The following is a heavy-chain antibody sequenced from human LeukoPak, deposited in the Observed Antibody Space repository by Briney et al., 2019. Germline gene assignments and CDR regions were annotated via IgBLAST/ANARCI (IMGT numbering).Heavy chain of an antibody. V-gene: IGHV3-23*01. CDR3: AKEGALGYCSSTSCEDAFDI. J-gene: IGHJ3*02. CDR2: ISGSGGST. D-gene: IGHD2-2*01. Sequence: GGSLRLSCAASGFTFSSYAMSWVRQAPGKGLEWVSAISGSGGSTYYADSVKGRFTISRDNSKNTLYLQMNSLRAEDTAGYYCAKEGALGYCSSTSCEDAFDIWGQGTMVTVSS. CDR1: GFTFSSYA.